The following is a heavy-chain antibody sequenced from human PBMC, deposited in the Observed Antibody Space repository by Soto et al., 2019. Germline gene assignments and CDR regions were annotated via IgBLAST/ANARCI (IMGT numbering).Heavy chain of an antibody. D-gene: IGHD3-9*01. CDR1: GFTFGDYG. J-gene: IGHJ5*02. V-gene: IGHV3-20*01. Sequence: PGGSLRLSCAASGFTFGDYGMSWVRQAPGKGLEWVSGINWNGDSTGYADSVKGRFTVSRDNAKNSLYLQMNSLRVEDTALYHCARARDYDILTTYYFDPWGQGTLVTVSS. CDR2: INWNGDST. CDR3: ARARDYDILTTYYFDP.